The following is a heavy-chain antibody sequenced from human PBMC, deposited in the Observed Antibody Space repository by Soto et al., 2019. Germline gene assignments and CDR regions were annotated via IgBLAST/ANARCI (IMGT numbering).Heavy chain of an antibody. D-gene: IGHD3-10*01. CDR2: ISYDGSNK. CDR3: AKGNTMVRGVIGWFDP. J-gene: IGHJ5*02. V-gene: IGHV3-30*18. CDR1: GFTFSSYG. Sequence: QVQLVESGGGVVQPGRSLRLSCAASGFTFSSYGMHWVRQAPGKGLEWVAVISYDGSNKYYADSVKGRFTISRDNSKNKLYLQMNSLRAEDTAVYYCAKGNTMVRGVIGWFDPWGQGTLVTVSS.